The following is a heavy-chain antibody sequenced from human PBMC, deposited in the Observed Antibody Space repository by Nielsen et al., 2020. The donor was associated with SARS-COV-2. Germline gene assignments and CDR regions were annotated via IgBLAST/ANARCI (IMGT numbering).Heavy chain of an antibody. Sequence: SETLSLTCTVSGYSISSGYYWGWIRQPPGKGLEWIGSIYHSGSIYYNPSLKSRVTISIDTSKNQLSLKLSSVTAADTAVYYCARDIPSIPVAGFVSHWGQGTLVTVSS. CDR1: GYSISSGYY. CDR3: ARDIPSIPVAGFVSH. V-gene: IGHV4-38-2*02. D-gene: IGHD6-19*01. CDR2: IYHSGSI. J-gene: IGHJ4*02.